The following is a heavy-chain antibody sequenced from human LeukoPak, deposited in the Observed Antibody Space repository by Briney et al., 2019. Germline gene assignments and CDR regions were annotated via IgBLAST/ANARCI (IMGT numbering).Heavy chain of an antibody. CDR1: GYTFTAHH. Sequence: ASVKVSCKASGYTFTAHHMHWVRQAPGQGLEWMGWINPNSGDTNCAQRFQGRVTMTRDTSISTAYMELSRLRSDDTAVYYCARVSDNWNYARYADYFQQWGQGTLVTVSS. CDR3: ARVSDNWNYARYADYFQQ. CDR2: INPNSGDT. V-gene: IGHV1-2*02. J-gene: IGHJ1*01. D-gene: IGHD1-7*01.